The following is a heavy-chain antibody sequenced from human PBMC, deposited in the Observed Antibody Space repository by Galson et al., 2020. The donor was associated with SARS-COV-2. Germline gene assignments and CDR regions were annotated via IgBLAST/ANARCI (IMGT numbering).Heavy chain of an antibody. D-gene: IGHD6-13*01. CDR1: GFIFNNFA. CDR2: ISGSGANT. J-gene: IGHJ1*01. CDR3: AKDSYITSWYQVFQH. V-gene: IGHV3-23*01. Sequence: GGSLRLSCAASGFIFNNFAMSWVRQAPGKGLEWVSSISGSGANTYYADSVKGRFAISRDSSKNTLYLQMNSLRAEDTAVYFCAKDSYITSWYQVFQHWGQGTLVSVSS.